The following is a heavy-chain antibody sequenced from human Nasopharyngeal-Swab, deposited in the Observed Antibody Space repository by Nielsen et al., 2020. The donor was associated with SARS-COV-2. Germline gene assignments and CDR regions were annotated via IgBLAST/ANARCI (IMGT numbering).Heavy chain of an antibody. CDR3: ARRGNSYGGNWFDS. Sequence: GSLRLSCTVPGGSISGYYWSWIRQPQGKGLEWIGHIFYSGSTTYNPSLRSRVTISVDTSKNQFSLRLSSVTAADTAVYFCARRGNSYGGNWFDSWGLGSLVVVSS. CDR1: GGSISGYY. D-gene: IGHD2/OR15-2a*01. CDR2: IFYSGST. J-gene: IGHJ5*01. V-gene: IGHV4-59*01.